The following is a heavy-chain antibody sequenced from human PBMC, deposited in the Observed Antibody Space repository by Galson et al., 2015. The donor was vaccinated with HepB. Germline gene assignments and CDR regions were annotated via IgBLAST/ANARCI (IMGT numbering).Heavy chain of an antibody. Sequence: SVKVSCKASGYTFTSYYMHWVRQAPGQGLEWMGIINPSGGSTSYAQKFQGRVTMTRDTSTSTVYMELSSLRSEDTAVYYCARGGYGSGGYYKAPKLLWDYWGQGTLVTVSS. J-gene: IGHJ4*02. CDR3: ARGGYGSGGYYKAPKLLWDY. V-gene: IGHV1-46*01. D-gene: IGHD3-10*01. CDR2: INPSGGST. CDR1: GYTFTSYY.